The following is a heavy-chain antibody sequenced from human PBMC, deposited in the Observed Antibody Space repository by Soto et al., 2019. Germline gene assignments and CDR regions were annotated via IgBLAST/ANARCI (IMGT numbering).Heavy chain of an antibody. D-gene: IGHD3-3*01. Sequence: ASVKVSCKASGYTFTSYAMHWVRQAPGQRLEWMGWINASNGNTKYSQKFQGRVTITRDTSASTAYMELSSLRSEDTAVYYCARDWAHYDFWSGYYSGPFDYWGQGTLVTVSS. V-gene: IGHV1-3*01. CDR1: GYTFTSYA. CDR2: INASNGNT. CDR3: ARDWAHYDFWSGYYSGPFDY. J-gene: IGHJ4*02.